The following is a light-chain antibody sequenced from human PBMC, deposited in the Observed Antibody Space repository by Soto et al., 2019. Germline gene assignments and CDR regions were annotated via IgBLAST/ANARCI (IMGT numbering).Light chain of an antibody. CDR3: AQGLATPFT. J-gene: IGKJ4*01. Sequence: EIVLTQSPLSLPVTPGEPASISCRSSRNLLHSNGYYYLDWYLQKPGQSPQLLIYLGSNRASGAPDRFSGSGSGTDFTLIISRVEAEDVGVYFCAQGLATPFTFGGGTKVEI. CDR2: LGS. CDR1: RNLLHSNGYYY. V-gene: IGKV2-28*01.